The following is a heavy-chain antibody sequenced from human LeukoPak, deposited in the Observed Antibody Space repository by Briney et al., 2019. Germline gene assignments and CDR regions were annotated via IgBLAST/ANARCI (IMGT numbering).Heavy chain of an antibody. CDR1: GFTFSSYA. D-gene: IGHD3-22*01. CDR3: AKSYYDSSGYYYVPLDY. J-gene: IGHJ4*02. V-gene: IGHV3-23*01. CDR2: ISGSGGST. Sequence: GGSLRLSCAASGFTFSSYAMSWVRQAPGKGLEWVSAISGSGGSTYYADSVKGRFTISRDNSKNTLYLQMNSLRAEDTAVYYCAKSYYDSSGYYYVPLDYWGQGTLVTVSS.